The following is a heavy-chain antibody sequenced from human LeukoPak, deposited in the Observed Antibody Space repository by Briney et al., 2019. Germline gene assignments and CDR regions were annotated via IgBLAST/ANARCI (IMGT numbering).Heavy chain of an antibody. V-gene: IGHV3-21*01. CDR2: ISGSSSYL. J-gene: IGHJ4*02. D-gene: IGHD3-22*01. Sequence: GGSLRLSCAASGFSFSSYDMNWVRQAPGKGLEWVSSISGSSSYLYYADSVKGRFTISRDNAKNSLYLHMNSLRAEDTAVYYCAKAYYDSSGYSYYFDYWGQGTLVTVSS. CDR1: GFSFSSYD. CDR3: AKAYYDSSGYSYYFDY.